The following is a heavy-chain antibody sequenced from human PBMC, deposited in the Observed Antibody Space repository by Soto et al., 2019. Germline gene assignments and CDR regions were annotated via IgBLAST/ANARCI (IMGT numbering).Heavy chain of an antibody. Sequence: SETLSLTCAVSGGSISSGGYSWSCIRQPPWKGLELILYIYHSGSTYYNPSLKSRVTISVDRYKNQFSLKLSSVTAADTAVYYCARVSWGYYFFDYWGQGTLVTVS. V-gene: IGHV4-30-2*01. J-gene: IGHJ4*02. D-gene: IGHD3-3*01. CDR2: IYHSGST. CDR1: GGSISSGGYS. CDR3: ARVSWGYYFFDY.